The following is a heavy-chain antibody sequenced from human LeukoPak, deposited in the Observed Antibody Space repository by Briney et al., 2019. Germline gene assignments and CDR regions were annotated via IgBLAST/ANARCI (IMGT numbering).Heavy chain of an antibody. D-gene: IGHD3-3*01. V-gene: IGHV4-34*01. CDR2: INHSGST. Sequence: PSETLSLTCAVYGGSFSGYYWSWIRQPPGKGLEWIGEINHSGSTNYNPSLKSRVTISVDTSKNQFSLKLSSVTAADTAVYYCARVRITIFGVVISYYYGMDVWGQGTTVTVSS. CDR3: ARVRITIFGVVISYYYGMDV. CDR1: GGSFSGYY. J-gene: IGHJ6*02.